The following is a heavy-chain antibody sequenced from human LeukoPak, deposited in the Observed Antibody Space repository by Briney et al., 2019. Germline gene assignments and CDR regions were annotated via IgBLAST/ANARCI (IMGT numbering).Heavy chain of an antibody. V-gene: IGHV3-48*03. CDR3: ARELRF. CDR2: ISSRGSTT. Sequence: PGGSLRLSCAASGFTFSSYEMNWVRQAPGKGLEWVSYISSRGSTTYYADSVEGGFTLSRDNAKNTLYLQMNSLRAEDTAVYYCARELRFGGQGTLVTVSS. D-gene: IGHD3-10*01. J-gene: IGHJ4*02. CDR1: GFTFSSYE.